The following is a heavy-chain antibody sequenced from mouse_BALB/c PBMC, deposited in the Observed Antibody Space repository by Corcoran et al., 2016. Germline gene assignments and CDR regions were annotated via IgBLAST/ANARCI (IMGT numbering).Heavy chain of an antibody. J-gene: IGHJ4*01. CDR3: DRSDYENAVDY. D-gene: IGHD2-4*01. CDR1: GLNINDTY. V-gene: IGHV14-3*02. Sequence: EVQLQQSGAELVQPGASVKLSCTASGLNINDTYMHWVKQRPEQGLEWIGRIDPANGTTKYDPKFQGKATITADTSSKTAYLQLSSLTSEDTAVYYCDRSDYENAVDYWGQGTSVTVSS. CDR2: IDPANGTT.